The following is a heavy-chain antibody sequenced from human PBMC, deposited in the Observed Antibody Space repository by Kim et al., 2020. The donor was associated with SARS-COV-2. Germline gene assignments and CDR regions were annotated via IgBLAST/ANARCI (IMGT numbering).Heavy chain of an antibody. J-gene: IGHJ4*02. D-gene: IGHD2-2*02. V-gene: IGHV3-11*04. CDR3: ARKDTPTSCYSY. Sequence: YYADSVKGRFTISRANAKNSLYLQRNSLRAEDTAVYYCARKDTPTSCYSYCGQGTLVTVSS.